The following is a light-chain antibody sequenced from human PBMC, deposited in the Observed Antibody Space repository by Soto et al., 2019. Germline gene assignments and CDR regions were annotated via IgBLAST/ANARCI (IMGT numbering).Light chain of an antibody. J-gene: IGKJ5*01. V-gene: IGKV3-15*01. CDR2: GAS. Sequence: EILMTQSPATLSVSPGERATLSCRASQSVTSNLAWFQQKPGQAPRLLIYGASTRATGVPDRFSGSGSGTEFTLTINSLQSEDFAVYFCQQYYNWPPITVGQGTRL. CDR3: QQYYNWPPIT. CDR1: QSVTSN.